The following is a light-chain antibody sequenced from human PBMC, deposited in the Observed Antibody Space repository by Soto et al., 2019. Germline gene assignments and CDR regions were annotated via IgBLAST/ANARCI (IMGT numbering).Light chain of an antibody. CDR2: DAS. CDR1: QSISSW. Sequence: DIQMTQAASTLSASVGDRVTITCRASQSISSWLAWYQQKPGKAPKLLIYDASSLESGVPSRFSGSGSGAEFTLTISSLQPDDFATYYCQQYNSYSLTFGQGTKV. CDR3: QQYNSYSLT. V-gene: IGKV1-5*01. J-gene: IGKJ1*01.